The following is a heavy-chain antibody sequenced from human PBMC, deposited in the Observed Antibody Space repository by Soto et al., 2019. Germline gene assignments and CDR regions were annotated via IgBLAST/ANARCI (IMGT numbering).Heavy chain of an antibody. D-gene: IGHD5-12*01. Sequence: ASVKVSCKASGYTFTSYYMHWVRQAPGQGLEWMGIINPSGGSTSYAQKFQGRVTMTRDTSTSTVYMELSSLRSEDTAVYYCARDPPGEMATITWALDYWGQGTLVTVSS. CDR3: ARDPPGEMATITWALDY. CDR1: GYTFTSYY. CDR2: INPSGGST. J-gene: IGHJ4*02. V-gene: IGHV1-46*01.